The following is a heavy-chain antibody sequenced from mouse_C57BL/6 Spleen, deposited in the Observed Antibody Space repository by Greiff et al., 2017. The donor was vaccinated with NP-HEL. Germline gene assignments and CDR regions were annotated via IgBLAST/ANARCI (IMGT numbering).Heavy chain of an antibody. V-gene: IGHV1-39*01. CDR2: INPNYGTT. D-gene: IGHD1-1*01. CDR1: GYSFTDYN. CDR3: ARGDYGSPWWYFDV. Sequence: EVKLQESGPELVKPGASVKISCKASGYSFTDYNMNWVKQSNGKSLEWIGVINPNYGTTSYNQKFKGKATLTVDQSSSTAYMQLNSLTSEDSAVYYCARGDYGSPWWYFDVWGTGTTVTVSS. J-gene: IGHJ1*03.